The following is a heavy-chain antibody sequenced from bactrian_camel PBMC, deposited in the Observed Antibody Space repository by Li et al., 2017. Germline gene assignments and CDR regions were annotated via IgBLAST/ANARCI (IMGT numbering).Heavy chain of an antibody. V-gene: IGHV3-2*01. CDR1: GFSVSSHY. CDR3: ATPYYSDYDVFPGY. CDR2: VYTGGGDIT. D-gene: IGHD4*01. Sequence: HVQLVESGGALVQPGGSLRLSCAASGFSVSSHYRSWVRQAPGKGLEWVASVYTGGGDITYYADSVKGRFTISRDNAKNTVYLQMNSLKSEDTALYYCATPYYSDYDVFPGYWGQGTQVTFS. J-gene: IGHJ6*01.